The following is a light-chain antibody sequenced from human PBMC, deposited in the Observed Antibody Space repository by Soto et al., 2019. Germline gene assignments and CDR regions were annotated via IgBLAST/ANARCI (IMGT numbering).Light chain of an antibody. CDR3: QSYDISLSVSVV. CDR2: GNT. J-gene: IGLJ2*01. V-gene: IGLV1-40*01. CDR1: SSNIGAGYD. Sequence: QSVLTQPPSVSGAPGQRVTISCTGSSSNIGAGYDVQWYQQLPGAAPRLLIFGNTNRPSGVPDRFSGSRSGTSASLAISGLQAEVEADYYCQSYDISLSVSVVFGGGTKLTVL.